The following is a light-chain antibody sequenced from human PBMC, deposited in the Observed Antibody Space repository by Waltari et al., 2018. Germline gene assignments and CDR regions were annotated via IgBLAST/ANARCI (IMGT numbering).Light chain of an antibody. V-gene: IGKV2-28*01. J-gene: IGKJ1*01. CDR3: MQALHTPPT. CDR1: QSLLHRAGYNY. Sequence: DVVMTQSPLSLPVTPGEPASISCRSSQSLLHRAGYNYLGWYLQKPGQSPQLLVYLGSSRASGVPDRFSGSGSGTDFTLKISRVEAEDVGVYYCMQALHTPPTFGQGTKVELK. CDR2: LGS.